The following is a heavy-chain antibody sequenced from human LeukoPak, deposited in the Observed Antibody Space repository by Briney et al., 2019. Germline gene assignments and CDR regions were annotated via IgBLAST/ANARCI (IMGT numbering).Heavy chain of an antibody. V-gene: IGHV4-59*01. J-gene: IGHJ4*02. CDR1: GGSISSYY. Sequence: PSETLSLTCTVSGGSISSYYWSWIRQPPGKGLEWIGHIYYSGSTNYNPSLKSRVTISVDTSKNQFSLKLSSVTAADTAVYYCASGKYYYDSSDHYYFDYWGQGTLVTVSS. CDR3: ASGKYYYDSSDHYYFDY. CDR2: IYYSGST. D-gene: IGHD3-22*01.